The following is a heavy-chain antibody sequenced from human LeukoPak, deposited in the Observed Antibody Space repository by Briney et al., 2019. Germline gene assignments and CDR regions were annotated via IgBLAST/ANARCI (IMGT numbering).Heavy chain of an antibody. CDR1: EFTFSSYA. CDR2: ISGSGGST. D-gene: IGHD5-24*01. CDR3: TKDRQPDGLYNFDY. J-gene: IGHJ4*02. V-gene: IGHV3-23*01. Sequence: GGSLRLSCAASEFTFSSYAMSWVRQAPGKGLEWVSAISGSGGSTYYADSVKGRFSISRDNSRNTLYLQMNSLRAEDTATYYCTKDRQPDGLYNFDYWGQGTQVSVSS.